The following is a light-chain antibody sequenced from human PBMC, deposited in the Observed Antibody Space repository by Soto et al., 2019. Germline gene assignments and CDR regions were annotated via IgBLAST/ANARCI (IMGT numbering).Light chain of an antibody. CDR2: GVS. Sequence: EILMTQSPATLSVSPGERATLSCRASQSVSSNLAWYQQKPGQAPRLLIYGVSSRAIGIPDRFSGSVSGSDFILTINRLEPEDFAVYYCQQYGSSHTFGQGTRLEIK. J-gene: IGKJ5*01. CDR3: QQYGSSHT. CDR1: QSVSSN. V-gene: IGKV3-20*01.